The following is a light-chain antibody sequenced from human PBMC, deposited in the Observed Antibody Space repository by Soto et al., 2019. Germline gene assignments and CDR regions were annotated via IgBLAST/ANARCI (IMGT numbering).Light chain of an antibody. CDR1: KSVSSY. CDR2: AAS. CDR3: QQRSNGHPIFT. Sequence: EIVLTQSPATLSLSPGERATLSCRASKSVSSYLAWYQQKTGQAPRLLMYAASNRATGIPDRFSGSGSGTDFNLTISTLKTEDFPGNYCQQRSNGHPIFTFAPGTTLDIK. V-gene: IGKV3-11*01. J-gene: IGKJ3*01.